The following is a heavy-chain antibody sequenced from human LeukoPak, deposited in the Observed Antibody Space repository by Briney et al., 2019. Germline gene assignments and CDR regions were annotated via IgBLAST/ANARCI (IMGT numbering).Heavy chain of an antibody. CDR3: ATEKYTLAASTRNWFDP. CDR1: GYTLTELS. CDR2: FDPEDGET. J-gene: IGHJ5*02. Sequence: ASVKVSCKVSGYTLTELSMHWVRQAPGKGLEWMGGFDPEDGETIYAQKFQGRVTMTEDTSTDTAYMELSSLRSEDTAVYYCATEKYTLAASTRNWFDPWGQGTLVTVSS. D-gene: IGHD6-6*01. V-gene: IGHV1-24*01.